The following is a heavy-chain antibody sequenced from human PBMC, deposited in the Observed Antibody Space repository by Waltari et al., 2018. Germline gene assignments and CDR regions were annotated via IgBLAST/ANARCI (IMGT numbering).Heavy chain of an antibody. CDR1: GYTLTELS. V-gene: IGHV1-24*01. J-gene: IGHJ2*01. D-gene: IGHD5-18*01. CDR2: FEPEDGET. CDR3: ATKDTAMTRSYWYFDL. Sequence: QVQLVQSGAEVKKPGASVKVSCKVSGYTLTELSMHWVRQAPGKGLEWMGGFEPEDGETIYAQKFQGRVTMTEDTSTDTAYMELSSLRSEDTAVYYCATKDTAMTRSYWYFDLWGRGTLVTVSS.